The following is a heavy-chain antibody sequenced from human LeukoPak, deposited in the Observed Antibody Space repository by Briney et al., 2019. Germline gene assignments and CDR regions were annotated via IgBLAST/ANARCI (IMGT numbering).Heavy chain of an antibody. V-gene: IGHV3-74*01. CDR2: SNSDGSST. Sequence: PGGSLRLSCAASGFTFSSYWMHLVRQAPGKGLVWVSRSNSDGSSTSYADSVKGRFTISRDNAKNTLYLQMNSPRAEDTAVYYCAREDGTYYYYYGMDVWGQGTTVTVSS. J-gene: IGHJ6*02. D-gene: IGHD6-13*01. CDR3: AREDGTYYYYYGMDV. CDR1: GFTFSSYW.